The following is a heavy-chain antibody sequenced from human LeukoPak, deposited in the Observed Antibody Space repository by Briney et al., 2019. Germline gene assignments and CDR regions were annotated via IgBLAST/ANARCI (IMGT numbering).Heavy chain of an antibody. V-gene: IGHV3-21*01. CDR1: GFTFSSYS. D-gene: IGHD6-13*01. CDR3: ARDLSRRAAAAGTLIDP. J-gene: IGHJ5*02. Sequence: GGSLRLSCAASGFTFSSYSMNWVRQAPGKGLEWVSSISSSSSYIYYADSVKGRFTISRDNAKNSLYLQMNSLRAEDTAVYYCARDLSRRAAAAGTLIDPWGQGTLVTV. CDR2: ISSSSSYI.